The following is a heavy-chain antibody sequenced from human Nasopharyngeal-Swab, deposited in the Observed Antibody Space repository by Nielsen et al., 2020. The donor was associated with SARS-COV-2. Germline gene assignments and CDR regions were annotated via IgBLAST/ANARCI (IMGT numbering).Heavy chain of an antibody. V-gene: IGHV4-34*01. J-gene: IGHJ5*02. CDR1: VGPSVVTT. Sequence: SETLSSPALSMVGPSVVTTGAGSASPPGKGLEWIGEINHSGSTNYNPSLKSRVPISVDTSKNQFSLKLSSVTAADTAVYYCARNWPGSYCSWKDNWFDPWGQGTLVTVSS. CDR2: INHSGST. D-gene: IGHD3-10*01. CDR3: ARNWPGSYCSWKDNWFDP.